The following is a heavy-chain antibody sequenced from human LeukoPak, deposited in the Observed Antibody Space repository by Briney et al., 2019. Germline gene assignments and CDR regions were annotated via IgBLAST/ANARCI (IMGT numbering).Heavy chain of an antibody. CDR1: GGSISSGDYY. CDR3: ARPYYYDSRIDP. J-gene: IGHJ5*02. CDR2: MYYSGST. D-gene: IGHD3-22*01. V-gene: IGHV4-30-4*01. Sequence: SQTLSLTCTVSGGSISSGDYYWSWIRQPPGKGLEWIAYMYYSGSTYYNPSLKSRVTMSADTSKSQLSLKLSSVTAADTAVYYCARPYYYDSRIDPWGQGILVTVSS.